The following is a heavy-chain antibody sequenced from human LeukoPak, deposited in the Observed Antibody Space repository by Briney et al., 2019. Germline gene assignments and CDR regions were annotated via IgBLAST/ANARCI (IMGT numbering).Heavy chain of an antibody. D-gene: IGHD3-3*01. CDR1: GFTFSSHW. V-gene: IGHV3-74*01. J-gene: IGHJ4*02. CDR3: GRDMRRASGRSGYLFDQ. CDR2: IKTDGSST. Sequence: GGSLRLSCAASGFTFSSHWMHWVRQAPGKGLVWVSRIKTDGSSTSYADSVKGRFTISRDNAKNTLYLQMNSLRVEDTAVYYCGRDMRRASGRSGYLFDQWGQGTLVTVSS.